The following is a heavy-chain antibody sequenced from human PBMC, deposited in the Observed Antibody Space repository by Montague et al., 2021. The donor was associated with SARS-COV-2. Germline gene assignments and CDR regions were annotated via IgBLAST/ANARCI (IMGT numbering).Heavy chain of an antibody. D-gene: IGHD3-10*01. J-gene: IGHJ6*02. Sequence: TLSLTCAVSGGSISSGGYSWNWIRQPPGKGLEWIGYIYHSGSTYYNPSLKSRVTISLDSPKNQFSLNLTPVTAADTAVYYCARGSMVRGGKVYYGVDVWGQGTTVTVSS. V-gene: IGHV4-30-2*01. CDR2: IYHSGST. CDR3: ARGSMVRGGKVYYGVDV. CDR1: GGSISSGGYS.